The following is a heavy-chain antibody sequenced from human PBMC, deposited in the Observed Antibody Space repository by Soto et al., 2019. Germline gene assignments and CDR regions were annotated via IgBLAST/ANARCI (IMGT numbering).Heavy chain of an antibody. D-gene: IGHD6-13*01. CDR1: GFTFSSYS. V-gene: IGHV3-21*01. J-gene: IGHJ4*02. CDR3: ARSGIAAAGTIGDY. CDR2: ISSSSSYI. Sequence: VPLVESGGGLVKPGGSLRLSCAASGFTFSSYSMNWVRQAPGKGLEWVSSISSSSSYIYYADSVKGRFTISRDNAKNSLYLQMNSLRAEDTAVYYCARSGIAAAGTIGDYWGQGTLVTVSS.